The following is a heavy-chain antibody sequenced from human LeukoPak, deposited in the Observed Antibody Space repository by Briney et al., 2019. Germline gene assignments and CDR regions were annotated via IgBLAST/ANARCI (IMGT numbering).Heavy chain of an antibody. Sequence: SETLSLTCTVSGGSISSYYWSWIRQPPGKGLEWIGYIYYRGSTNYNPSLKSRVTISVDTSKNQFSLKLSSVTAADTAVYYCARLPRGYSGYDSALDYWGQGTLVTVSS. CDR1: GGSISSYY. CDR2: IYYRGST. D-gene: IGHD5-12*01. CDR3: ARLPRGYSGYDSALDY. J-gene: IGHJ4*02. V-gene: IGHV4-59*08.